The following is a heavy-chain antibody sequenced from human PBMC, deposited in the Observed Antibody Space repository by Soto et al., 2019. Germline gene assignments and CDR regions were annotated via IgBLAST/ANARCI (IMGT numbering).Heavy chain of an antibody. CDR2: IMPIFGTA. J-gene: IGHJ6*02. CDR3: AICWTEPAYDYYGMDV. CDR1: GGDFSCYA. Sequence: LVRFACRRVGGDFSCYAMSWVQKTPGQGLEWMGGIMPIFGTANYAQKFQGRVTITADESTSTAYMELSSLRSEDTAVYYCAICWTEPAYDYYGMDVWGQGTTVTVS. D-gene: IGHD1-1*01. V-gene: IGHV1-69*01.